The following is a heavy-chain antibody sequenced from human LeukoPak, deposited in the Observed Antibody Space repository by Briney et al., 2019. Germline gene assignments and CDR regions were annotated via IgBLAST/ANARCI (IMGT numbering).Heavy chain of an antibody. CDR1: GLTVSRNY. CDR3: ASAYYYYYYMDV. Sequence: GGSLRLSCAASGLTVSRNYMSWVRQAPGKGLEWVAVISYDGSNKYYADSVKGRFTISRDNSKNTLYLQMNSLRAEDTAVYYCASAYYYYYYMDVWGKGTTVTVSS. J-gene: IGHJ6*03. CDR2: ISYDGSNK. V-gene: IGHV3-30*03.